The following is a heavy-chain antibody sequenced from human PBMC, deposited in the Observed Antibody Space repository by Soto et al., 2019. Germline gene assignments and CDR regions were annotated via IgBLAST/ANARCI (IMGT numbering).Heavy chain of an antibody. J-gene: IGHJ6*02. CDR1: VFTFISYE. D-gene: IGHD2-2*02. CDR3: ARADIVVVPAAINLYYYYGMDV. Sequence: GWSLRLSCAASVFTFISYEMNWVRQAPGKGLEWVSYISSSGSTIYYADSVKGRFTISRDNAKNSLYLQMNSLRAEDTAVYYCARADIVVVPAAINLYYYYGMDVWGQGTTVTVSS. V-gene: IGHV3-48*03. CDR2: ISSSGSTI.